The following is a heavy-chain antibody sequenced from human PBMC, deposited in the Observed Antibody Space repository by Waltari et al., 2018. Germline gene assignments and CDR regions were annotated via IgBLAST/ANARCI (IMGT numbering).Heavy chain of an antibody. CDR2: ISGRGGST. J-gene: IGHJ4*02. Sequence: EVQLVESGGGLVQPGGSLRLSCAASGFTFSSYAMSWVRQAPGKGREWVSGISGRGGSTYYADSVKGRFTSSRDNSKNTRYLQMNSLRAEDTAVYYCANSPLLFRNYWGQGTLVTVSS. CDR3: ANSPLLFRNY. D-gene: IGHD2-15*01. V-gene: IGHV3-23*04. CDR1: GFTFSSYA.